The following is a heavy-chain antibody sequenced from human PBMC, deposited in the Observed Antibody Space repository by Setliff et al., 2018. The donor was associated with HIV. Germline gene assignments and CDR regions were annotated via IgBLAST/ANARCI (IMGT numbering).Heavy chain of an antibody. CDR2: VYHTGST. J-gene: IGHJ4*02. V-gene: IGHV4-38-2*02. CDR3: ASSYDILTGYDC. Sequence: SETLSLTCTVSGYSISSRYYWGWIRQPPGKGLEWIGSVYHTGSTYYNPSLKSRVTMSADTSKNQFSLKLSSVTAADTAVYYCASSYDILTGYDCWGQGTLVTVSS. CDR1: GYSISSRYY. D-gene: IGHD3-9*01.